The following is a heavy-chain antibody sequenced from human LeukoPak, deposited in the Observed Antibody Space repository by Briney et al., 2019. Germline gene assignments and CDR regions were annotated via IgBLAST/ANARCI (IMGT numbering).Heavy chain of an antibody. Sequence: GASVKVSCKASGYTFTGYYMHWVRQAPGQGLEWMGWINPDSGGTNYAQKFQGRVTMIRDTYISTAYMELSRLRSDDTAVYYCARGSDDFWSGYSPSYWGQGTLVSVSS. J-gene: IGHJ4*02. CDR3: ARGSDDFWSGYSPSY. CDR1: GYTFTGYY. V-gene: IGHV1-2*02. D-gene: IGHD3-3*01. CDR2: INPDSGGT.